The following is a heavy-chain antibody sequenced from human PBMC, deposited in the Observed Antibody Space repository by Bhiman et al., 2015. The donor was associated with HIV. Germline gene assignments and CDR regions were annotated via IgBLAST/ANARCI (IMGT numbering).Heavy chain of an antibody. CDR2: ISWNSGGI. CDR1: GFTFDDYA. J-gene: IGHJ3*02. D-gene: IGHD3-22*01. Sequence: EVQLVESGGGLVQPGRSLRLSCAVSGFTFDDYAMHWVRQAPGKGLEWVSGISWNSGGIDYADSVKGRFTISRDNAKNSLYLQMNSLRAEDTAFYYCAKDSRMIVVVHGAFDIWGQGTMVTVSS. V-gene: IGHV3-9*01. CDR3: AKDSRMIVVVHGAFDI.